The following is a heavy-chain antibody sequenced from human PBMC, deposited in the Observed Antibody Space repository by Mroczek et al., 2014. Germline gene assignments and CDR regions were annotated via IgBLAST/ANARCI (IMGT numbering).Heavy chain of an antibody. CDR3: ARVDTAMDGSRGVFDP. CDR1: GGSISSSSYY. V-gene: IGHV4-39*01. Sequence: VQLVETGPGLVKPSETLSLTCTVSGGSISSSSYYWGWIRQPPGKGLEWIGSIYYSGSTYYNPSLKSRVTISVDTSKNQFSLKLSSVTAADTAVYYCARVDTAMDGSRGVFDPWGQGTLVTVSS. J-gene: IGHJ5*02. D-gene: IGHD5-18*01. CDR2: IYYSGST.